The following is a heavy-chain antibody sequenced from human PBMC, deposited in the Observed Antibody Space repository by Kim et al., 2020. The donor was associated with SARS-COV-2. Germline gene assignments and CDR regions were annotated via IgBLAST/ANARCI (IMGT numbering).Heavy chain of an antibody. Sequence: GGSLILSCAASGFTFSSYGMHWVRQAPGKGLEWVAVISYDGSNKYYADSVKGRFTISRDNSKNTLYLQMNSLRAEDTAVYYCAKDQEAARPYYYYGMDVWGQGTTVTVSS. V-gene: IGHV3-30*18. CDR1: GFTFSSYG. CDR2: ISYDGSNK. CDR3: AKDQEAARPYYYYGMDV. J-gene: IGHJ6*02. D-gene: IGHD6-6*01.